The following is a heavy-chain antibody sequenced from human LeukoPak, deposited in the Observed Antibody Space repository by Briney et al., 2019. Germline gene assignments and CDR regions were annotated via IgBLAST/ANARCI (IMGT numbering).Heavy chain of an antibody. D-gene: IGHD3-22*01. Sequence: PGGSLRLSCAASGFTFSSYWMHWVRQAPGKGLVLVSRINSDGSSTSYADSVKGRFTISRDNAKNTLYLQMNSLRAEDTAVYYCARAYYYDSSGLFDYWGQGTLVTVSS. CDR2: INSDGSST. J-gene: IGHJ4*02. V-gene: IGHV3-74*01. CDR1: GFTFSSYW. CDR3: ARAYYYDSSGLFDY.